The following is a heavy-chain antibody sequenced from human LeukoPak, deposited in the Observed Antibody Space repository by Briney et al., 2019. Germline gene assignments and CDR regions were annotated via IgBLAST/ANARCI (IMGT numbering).Heavy chain of an antibody. J-gene: IGHJ4*02. Sequence: ASVKVSCKASGYTFTSYYMHWVRQAPGHGLEWMGIINPSGGSTTYAQKFQGRVTMTRDTSTSTVYMELSSLRYEDTAVYYCARGGDIVVVEAAVTDFGYWGQGTLVTVSS. CDR1: GYTFTSYY. CDR2: INPSGGST. D-gene: IGHD2-15*01. CDR3: ARGGDIVVVEAAVTDFGY. V-gene: IGHV1-46*01.